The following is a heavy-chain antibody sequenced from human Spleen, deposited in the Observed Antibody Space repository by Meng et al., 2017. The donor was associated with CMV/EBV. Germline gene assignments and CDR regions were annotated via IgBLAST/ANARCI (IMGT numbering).Heavy chain of an antibody. CDR3: ARGPYVLEPWYHFGMDV. CDR2: INPYGGGT. Sequence: YTFTGYYIHWVRQAPGQGLEWMGWINPYGGGTNYDQNFQDRVTMTRDTSISTAYMELSRLRSDDTAVYFCARGPYVLEPWYHFGMDVWGQGTAVTVSS. V-gene: IGHV1-2*02. J-gene: IGHJ6*02. D-gene: IGHD3-10*02. CDR1: YTFTGYY.